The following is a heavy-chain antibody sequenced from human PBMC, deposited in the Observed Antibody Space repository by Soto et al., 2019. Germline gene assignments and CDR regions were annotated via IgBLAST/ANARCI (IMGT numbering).Heavy chain of an antibody. Sequence: EVQLVESGGGLVKPGGSLRLSCTASGFAFSSYSMNWVRQAPGRGLEWVSSISTSGTYIYYADADSMKGRFTISRDNAKNSLYLQMNSLRVEDTAVYYCARGLIYGPIGASGDYYMDVWGKGTTVSVSS. CDR1: GFAFSSYS. J-gene: IGHJ6*03. CDR2: ISTSGTYI. CDR3: ARGLIYGPIGASGDYYMDV. V-gene: IGHV3-21*01. D-gene: IGHD3-10*01.